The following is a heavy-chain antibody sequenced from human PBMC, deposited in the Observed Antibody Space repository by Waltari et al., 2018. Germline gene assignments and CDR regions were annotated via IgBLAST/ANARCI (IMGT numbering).Heavy chain of an antibody. CDR2: IHPSSGGT. Sequence: QVQLVQSGAEVKKPGASVKVSCKTSGYAFTSYYMHWVRQAPGQGLEWMGWIHPSSGGTNYAQKYQGRITMTRDTSISTVYMELSRLISNDTAVYYCARSYQSGSYSDYWGQGTPVTVSS. CDR1: GYAFTSYY. V-gene: IGHV1-2*02. D-gene: IGHD1-26*01. CDR3: ARSYQSGSYSDY. J-gene: IGHJ4*02.